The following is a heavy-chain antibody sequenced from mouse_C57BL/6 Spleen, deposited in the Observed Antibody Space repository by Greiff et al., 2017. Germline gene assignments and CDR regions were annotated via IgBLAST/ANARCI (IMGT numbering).Heavy chain of an antibody. J-gene: IGHJ3*01. Sequence: EVKLVESGGGLVKPGGSLKLSCAASGFTFSDYGMHWVRQAPEKGLEWVAYISSGSSTIYYADTVKGRFTISRDNAKNTLFLQMTSLRSEDTAMYYCARLDYSNYPAWFAYWGQGTLVTVSA. CDR1: GFTFSDYG. CDR3: ARLDYSNYPAWFAY. V-gene: IGHV5-17*01. CDR2: ISSGSSTI. D-gene: IGHD2-5*01.